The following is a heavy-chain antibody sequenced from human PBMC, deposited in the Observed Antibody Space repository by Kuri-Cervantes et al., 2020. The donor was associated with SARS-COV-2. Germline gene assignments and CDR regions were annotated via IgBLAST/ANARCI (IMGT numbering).Heavy chain of an antibody. CDR1: GYTSTSYY. D-gene: IGHD6-6*01. J-gene: IGHJ4*02. V-gene: IGHV1-69*13. CDR3: ASRSSIAASTGFDY. CDR2: IIPIFGTA. Sequence: SVKVSCKASGYTSTSYYMHWVRQAPGQGLEWMGGIIPIFGTANYAQKFQGRVTITADESTSTAYMELSSLRSEDTAVYYCASRSSIAASTGFDYWGQGTLVTVSS.